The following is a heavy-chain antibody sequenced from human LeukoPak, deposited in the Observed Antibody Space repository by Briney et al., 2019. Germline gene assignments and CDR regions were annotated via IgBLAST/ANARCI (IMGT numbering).Heavy chain of an antibody. CDR2: INYSGNT. CDR3: ARRGTVWGAFDI. CDR1: GYSVSSNTW. Sequence: SDTLSLTCAVSGYSVSSNTWWGWIRQPPGKGLEWIGYINYSGNTYYNPFVKSRVTMSVDTSKNQFSLKLSSVTAVDTAVYYCARRGTVWGAFDIWGQGTMVTVSS. V-gene: IGHV4-28*01. J-gene: IGHJ3*02. D-gene: IGHD3-16*01.